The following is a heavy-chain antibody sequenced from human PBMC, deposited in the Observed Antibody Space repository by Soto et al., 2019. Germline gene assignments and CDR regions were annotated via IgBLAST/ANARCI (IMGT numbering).Heavy chain of an antibody. CDR1: GFAFNTYS. V-gene: IGHV3-30-3*01. CDR3: AKVSPMGYFFDF. CDR2: ISYDGSNK. Sequence: LRLSCAASGFAFNTYSMHWVRQAPGRGLEWVAVISYDGSNKFYADSVKGRFTISRDNSKNTLYLEMNSLRGEDTAVYYCAKVSPMGYFFDFWGQGTLVTVSS. J-gene: IGHJ4*02.